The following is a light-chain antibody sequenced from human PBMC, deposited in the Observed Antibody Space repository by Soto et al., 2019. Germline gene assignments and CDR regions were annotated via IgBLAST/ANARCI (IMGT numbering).Light chain of an antibody. Sequence: EIVLTQSPGTLSLSPGERATLSCRASQSVSNNYLAWYQPKPGKAPRLLIYGASNRATGIPDRFSGSGSGTVFTLAISRLEPEDFAVYYCQQYGSSGTFGQGTKVDIK. V-gene: IGKV3-20*01. J-gene: IGKJ1*01. CDR1: QSVSNNY. CDR3: QQYGSSGT. CDR2: GAS.